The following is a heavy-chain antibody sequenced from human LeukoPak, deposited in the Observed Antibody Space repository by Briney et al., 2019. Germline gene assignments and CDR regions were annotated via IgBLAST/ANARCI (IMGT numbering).Heavy chain of an antibody. CDR2: TYHSGRT. Sequence: PSETLSLTCTVSGYSISSGYYWGWIRQPPGKGLEWIGNTYHSGRTYSNPSLKSRVTISVDTSKNQFSLKLSSVTAADTAVYYCARDPYSSSWLGEYWYFDLWGRGTLVTVSS. J-gene: IGHJ2*01. CDR1: GYSISSGYY. CDR3: ARDPYSSSWLGEYWYFDL. V-gene: IGHV4-38-2*02. D-gene: IGHD6-13*01.